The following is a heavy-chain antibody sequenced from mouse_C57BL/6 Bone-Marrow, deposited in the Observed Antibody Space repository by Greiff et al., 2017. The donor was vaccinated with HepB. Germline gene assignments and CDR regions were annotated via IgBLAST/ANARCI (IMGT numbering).Heavy chain of an antibody. CDR2: INPKYGTT. J-gene: IGHJ3*01. CDR1: GYSFTDYN. V-gene: IGHV1-39*01. CDR3: AVYDGYYYPPPY. D-gene: IGHD2-3*01. Sequence: VQLKESGPELVKPGASVKISCKASGYSFTDYNMNWVKQSNGKSLEWIGVINPKYGTTSYNQKFKGKATLTVDQSSSTAYMQLNSLTSEDSAVYYCAVYDGYYYPPPYWGQGTLVTVSA.